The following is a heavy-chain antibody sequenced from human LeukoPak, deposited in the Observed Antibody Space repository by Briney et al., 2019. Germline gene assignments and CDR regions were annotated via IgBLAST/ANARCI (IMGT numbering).Heavy chain of an antibody. J-gene: IGHJ4*02. Sequence: GRSLRLSCSASGFTFSSYGMDWVRQAPGKGLEWVAVIWDDGSKKYYADSVKGRFTISRDNSKNTLYLQMNSLRAEDTAVYYCAREMGYSYGPHYFDYWGQGTLVTVSS. CDR1: GFTFSSYG. V-gene: IGHV3-33*01. D-gene: IGHD5-18*01. CDR2: IWDDGSKK. CDR3: AREMGYSYGPHYFDY.